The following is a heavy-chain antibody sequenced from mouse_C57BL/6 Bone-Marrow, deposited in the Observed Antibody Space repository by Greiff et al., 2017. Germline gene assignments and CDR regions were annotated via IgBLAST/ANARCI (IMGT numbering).Heavy chain of an antibody. CDR2: IYPRGGST. J-gene: IGHJ4*01. D-gene: IGHD2-1*01. V-gene: IGHV1-85*01. CDR1: GYTFTSYD. CDR3: ARVTVCYAMDY. Sequence: QVQLQQSGPELVKPGASVKLSCKASGYTFTSYDINWVKQRPGQGLEWIGLIYPRGGSTKYNEKFKGKATLTVDTSTSTAYMELHSMTSEDSAVYFCARVTVCYAMDYWDQGTSVTVSS.